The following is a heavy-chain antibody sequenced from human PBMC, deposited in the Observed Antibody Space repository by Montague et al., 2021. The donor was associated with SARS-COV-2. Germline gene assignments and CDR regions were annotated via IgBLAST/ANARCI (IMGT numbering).Heavy chain of an antibody. CDR2: INHRGTT. Sequence: SETLSLTCAVYGGSFSGSFWTRIRQPPGKGLEWLGEINHRGTTKYNPLVESRVLMSVDTSKNQFALRLTSVTVADTAVYYCAKTGGFYEILADYDNPRDVPVRHRQRDVQPPRRAFDIWGQGQLVTVSS. CDR1: GGSFSGSF. V-gene: IGHV4-34*01. D-gene: IGHD3-9*01. CDR3: AKTGGFYEILADYDNPRDVPVRHRQRDVQPPRRAFDI. J-gene: IGHJ3*02.